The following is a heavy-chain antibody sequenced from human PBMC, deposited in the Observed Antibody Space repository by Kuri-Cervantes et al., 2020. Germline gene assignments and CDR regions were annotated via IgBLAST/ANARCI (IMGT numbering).Heavy chain of an antibody. CDR1: GFTFSSYW. J-gene: IGHJ4*02. D-gene: IGHD4-17*01. CDR3: ARSNDYGDSFDY. CDR2: IKQDGSEK. Sequence: GESLKISCAASGFTFSSYWMSWVRQAPGKGLEWVANIKQDGSEKYYVDSVKGRFTISRDNAKNSLYLQMNSLRAEDTAVYYCARSNDYGDSFDYWGQGTLVTVSS. V-gene: IGHV3-7*01.